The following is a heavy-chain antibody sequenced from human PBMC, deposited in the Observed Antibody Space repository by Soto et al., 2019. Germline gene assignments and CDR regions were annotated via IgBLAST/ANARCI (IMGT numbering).Heavy chain of an antibody. CDR1: GFTFSSYG. Sequence: QVQLVESRGRVVQPGRSLRLSCAASGFTFSSYGMHWVRQAPGKGLEWVAVIWYDGSNKYYADSVKGRFTISRDNSKNTLYLQMNSLRAEDTAVYYCARERVLGGGQQLVRLAYWGQGTLVTVSS. D-gene: IGHD6-13*01. J-gene: IGHJ4*02. V-gene: IGHV3-33*01. CDR3: ARERVLGGGQQLVRLAY. CDR2: IWYDGSNK.